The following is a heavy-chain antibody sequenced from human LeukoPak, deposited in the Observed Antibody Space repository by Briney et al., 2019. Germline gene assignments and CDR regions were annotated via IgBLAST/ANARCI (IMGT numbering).Heavy chain of an antibody. D-gene: IGHD1-26*01. Sequence: SETLSLTCAVYGGSFSGYYWSWNRQPPGKGLEWIGEINHSGSTNYNPSLKSRVTISIDTSKNQFSLKLSSVTAADTAVYYCARGQVGSYAYYYYYGMDVWGQGTTVTVSS. V-gene: IGHV4-34*01. CDR2: INHSGST. J-gene: IGHJ6*02. CDR1: GGSFSGYY. CDR3: ARGQVGSYAYYYYYGMDV.